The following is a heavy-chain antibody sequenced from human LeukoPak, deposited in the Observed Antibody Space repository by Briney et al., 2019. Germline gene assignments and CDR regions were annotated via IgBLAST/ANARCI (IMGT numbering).Heavy chain of an antibody. J-gene: IGHJ4*01. CDR3: ARDGTAPGLYFDL. V-gene: IGHV3-7*01. D-gene: IGHD6-13*01. CDR1: GFTFSDFW. CDR2: INQNGGET. Sequence: GGSLRLSCAVSGFTFSDFWMNRVRRSPGKGLEWVASINQNGGETSYVDSVKGRFTISRDNPKNSLYLQMSSLRAEDTAVYYCARDGTAPGLYFDLWGQGTLVTVSS.